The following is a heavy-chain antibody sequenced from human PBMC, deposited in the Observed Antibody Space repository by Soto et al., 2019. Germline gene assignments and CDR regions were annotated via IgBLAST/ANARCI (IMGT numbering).Heavy chain of an antibody. Sequence: PGGSLRLSCAASGFTFSSYAMSWVRQAPGKGLEWVAVITYDGSSTYYADSVKGRFTISRDNSKNTLYLQMNSLRAEDTAVYYCAKDPRGYYGMDVWGQGTTVTVSS. CDR1: GFTFSSYA. V-gene: IGHV3-30*18. CDR2: ITYDGSST. CDR3: AKDPRGYYGMDV. J-gene: IGHJ6*02. D-gene: IGHD2-15*01.